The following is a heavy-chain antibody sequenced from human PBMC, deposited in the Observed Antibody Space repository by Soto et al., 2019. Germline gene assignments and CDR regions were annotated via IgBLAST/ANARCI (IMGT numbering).Heavy chain of an antibody. D-gene: IGHD3-10*01. CDR2: IIPMFGIA. V-gene: IGHV1-69*02. CDR1: GDTFNSYT. Sequence: QVQLVQSGAEVKKPGSSVKVSCKDSGDTFNSYTITWVRQAPGQGLEWMGRIIPMFGIASYAQNFQGRVTITADKATRADCRAVSRLRSAVSAVYYCARESGRSDLVPAVISAMAVWGPGTTVRVSS. CDR3: ARESGRSDLVPAVISAMAV. J-gene: IGHJ6*02.